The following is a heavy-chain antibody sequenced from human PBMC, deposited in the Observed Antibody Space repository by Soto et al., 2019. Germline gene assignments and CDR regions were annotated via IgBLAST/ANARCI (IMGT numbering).Heavy chain of an antibody. CDR3: AKRLSYSSSWYYFDY. V-gene: IGHV3-23*01. D-gene: IGHD6-13*01. CDR1: GFTFSSYA. J-gene: IGHJ4*02. Sequence: EVQLLESGGGLVQPGGSLRLSCAASGFTFSSYAMSWVRQAPGKGLAWVSVTSAGGGSTYYADSVKGRFTISRDNSKNTLYLQMNSLRAEDTAIYYCAKRLSYSSSWYYFDYWGQGTLVTVSS. CDR2: TSAGGGST.